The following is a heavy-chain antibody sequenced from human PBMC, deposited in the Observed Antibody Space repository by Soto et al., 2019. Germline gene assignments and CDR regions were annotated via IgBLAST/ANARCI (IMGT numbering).Heavy chain of an antibody. D-gene: IGHD2-2*01. CDR2: IYYSGST. Sequence: TSETLSLTCTVSGGSVSSGSYYWSWIRQPPGKGLERIGYIYYSGSTNYNPSLKSRVTISVDTSKNQFSLKVSSVTAADTAVYYCARLYGYCIRNSCHGHYAMDVWGQGTTVTVSS. CDR3: ARLYGYCIRNSCHGHYAMDV. J-gene: IGHJ6*02. CDR1: GGSVSSGSYY. V-gene: IGHV4-61*01.